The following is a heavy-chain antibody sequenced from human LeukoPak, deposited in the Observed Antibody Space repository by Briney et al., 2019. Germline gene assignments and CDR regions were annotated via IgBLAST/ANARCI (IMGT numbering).Heavy chain of an antibody. J-gene: IGHJ3*02. V-gene: IGHV3-7*01. CDR2: IEGDGSAK. Sequence: PGGSLRLSCAASAFTFSRYWMSWVRQAPGKGLECVANIEGDGSAKNYVDSVKGRFTISRDNAENSLYLQMDSLRVEDTAIYYCARDPGWGAYDIWGQGAMVTVPS. D-gene: IGHD7-27*01. CDR3: ARDPGWGAYDI. CDR1: AFTFSRYW.